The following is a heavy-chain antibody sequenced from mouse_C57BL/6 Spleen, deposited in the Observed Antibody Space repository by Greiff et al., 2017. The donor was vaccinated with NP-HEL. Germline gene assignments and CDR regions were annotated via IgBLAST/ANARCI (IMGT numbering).Heavy chain of an antibody. D-gene: IGHD2-4*01. J-gene: IGHJ2*01. V-gene: IGHV6-3*01. CDR2: IRLKSDNYAT. CDR1: GFTFSNYW. CDR3: TRSTMITRFDY. Sequence: EVMLVESGGGLVQPGGSMKLSCVASGFTFSNYWMNWVRQSPEKGLEWVAQIRLKSDNYATHYAESVKGRFTISRDDSKSSVYLQMNNLRAEDTGIYYCTRSTMITRFDYWGQGTTLTVSS.